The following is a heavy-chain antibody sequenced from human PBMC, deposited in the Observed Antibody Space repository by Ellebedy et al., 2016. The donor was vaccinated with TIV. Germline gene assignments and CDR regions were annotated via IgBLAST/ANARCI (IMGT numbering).Heavy chain of an antibody. J-gene: IGHJ4*02. CDR2: INSDGSST. CDR1: GFTFSSYW. Sequence: PGGSLRLSCAASGFTFSSYWMHWVRQAPGKGLVWVSRINSDGSSTTYADSVKGRFTISRDNAKNTLYLQMNGLRAEDTAVYYCARDRAGIEVAAYFDYWGQGTLVTVSS. CDR3: ARDRAGIEVAAYFDY. V-gene: IGHV3-74*01. D-gene: IGHD6-19*01.